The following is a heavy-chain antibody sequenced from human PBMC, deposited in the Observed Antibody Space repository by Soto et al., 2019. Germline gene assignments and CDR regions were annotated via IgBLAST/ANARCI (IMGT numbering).Heavy chain of an antibody. CDR1: GYTXSTYA. CDR2: ISAYNGHA. D-gene: IGHD3-16*01. J-gene: IGHJ4*02. V-gene: IGHV1-18*01. CDR3: ARGRTWGARDFDY. Sequence: SXKVSFRASGYTXSTYAIGWVRQAPGQGLEWMGWISAYNGHADYAQKLQGRVTMTTDTSKNTVSMELRGLISDDTAVYYCARGRTWGARDFDYWGQGTLGTVSS.